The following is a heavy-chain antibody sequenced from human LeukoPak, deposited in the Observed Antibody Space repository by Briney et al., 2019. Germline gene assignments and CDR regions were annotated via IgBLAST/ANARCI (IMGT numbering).Heavy chain of an antibody. J-gene: IGHJ4*02. D-gene: IGHD6-13*01. CDR2: IYHSGST. CDR1: GYSISSGYY. CDR3: AHSSSWYSFDF. V-gene: IGHV4-38-2*02. Sequence: SETLSLTCTVSGYSISSGYYWGWIRQPPGKGLEWIGSIYHSGSTYYNPSLKSRVIISVDTSKNQFSLKLSSVTAADTAVYYCAHSSSWYSFDFWGQGTLVTVSS.